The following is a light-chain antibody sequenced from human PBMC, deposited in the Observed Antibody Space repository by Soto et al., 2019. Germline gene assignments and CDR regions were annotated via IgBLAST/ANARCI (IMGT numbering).Light chain of an antibody. J-gene: IGKJ4*01. V-gene: IGKV3-20*01. CDR1: QFVSVNY. Sequence: EIVLTQSPGTLSLSPGERAALSCRASQFVSVNYLACYQQKPGQAPRLLIYGASSRATGIPDRFSGSGSGTDFPLTITIREPEDLALYYCQQYGSFPLTFGGGTKVEIK. CDR3: QQYGSFPLT. CDR2: GAS.